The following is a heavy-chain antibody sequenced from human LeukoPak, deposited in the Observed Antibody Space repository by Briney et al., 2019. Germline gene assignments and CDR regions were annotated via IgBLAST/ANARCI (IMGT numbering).Heavy chain of an antibody. J-gene: IGHJ6*02. CDR2: IYTSGST. D-gene: IGHD2-21*02. V-gene: IGHV4-4*07. Sequence: PSETLSLTCTVSGGSISSYYWSWIRQPGGKGLEWIGRIYTSGSTNYNPSLKSRVTMSVDTSKNQFSLKLSSVTAADTAVYYCAREGSRDYYYYYGMDVWGQGTTVTVSS. CDR3: AREGSRDYYYYYGMDV. CDR1: GGSISSYY.